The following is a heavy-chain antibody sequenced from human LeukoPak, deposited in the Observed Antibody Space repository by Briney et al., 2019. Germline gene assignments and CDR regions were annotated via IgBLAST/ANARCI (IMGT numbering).Heavy chain of an antibody. V-gene: IGHV1-2*02. J-gene: IGHJ5*02. CDR2: INPNSGGT. Sequence: GSVKVSCKASGYTFTGYYMHWVRQAPGQGLEWMGWINPNSGGTNYAQKFQGRVTMTRDTSISTAYMELSRLRSDDTAVYYCARDFNDYGGNSTWGQGTLVTVSS. CDR3: ARDFNDYGGNST. D-gene: IGHD4-23*01. CDR1: GYTFTGYY.